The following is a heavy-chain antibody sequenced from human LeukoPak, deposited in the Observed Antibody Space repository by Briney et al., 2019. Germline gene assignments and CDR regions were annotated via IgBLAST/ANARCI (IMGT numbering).Heavy chain of an antibody. Sequence: ASVKVSCKASGYTFTSYGISWVRQAPGQGLEWMGWISAYNSNTNYAQKLQGRVTMTTDTSTNTAYMELTSLRSDDTAVCFCARDQSIVAGLGGYWGQGTLVTVSS. J-gene: IGHJ4*02. CDR1: GYTFTSYG. D-gene: IGHD3-22*01. V-gene: IGHV1-18*01. CDR2: ISAYNSNT. CDR3: ARDQSIVAGLGGY.